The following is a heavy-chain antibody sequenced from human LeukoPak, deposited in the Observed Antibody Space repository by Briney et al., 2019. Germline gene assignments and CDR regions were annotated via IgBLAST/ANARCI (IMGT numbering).Heavy chain of an antibody. V-gene: IGHV3-7*03. J-gene: IGHJ3*02. CDR1: GFTFSTYW. CDR3: TSLRDIVIIPPTI. Sequence: GGSLRLSCAASGFTFSTYWMSWVRQAPGKGLEWVANIKQDGSEKYYVDSVNGRFTISRDDSNSIAYLQMNSLKTEDTAVYYCTSLRDIVIIPPTIGGQGTMVTVSS. CDR2: IKQDGSEK. D-gene: IGHD2-2*01.